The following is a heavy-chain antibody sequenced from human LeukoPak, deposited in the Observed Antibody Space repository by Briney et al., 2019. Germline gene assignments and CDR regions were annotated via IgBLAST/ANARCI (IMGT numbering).Heavy chain of an antibody. CDR1: GGTFSSYA. V-gene: IGHV1-69*13. CDR2: IIPIFGTA. CDR3: ARVQQLVLDY. J-gene: IGHJ4*02. Sequence: GASVKVSCKASGGTFSSYAISWVPQAPGQGLEWMGGIIPIFGTANYAQKFQGRVTITADESTSTAYMELSSLRSEDTAVYYCARVQQLVLDYWGQGTLVTVSS. D-gene: IGHD6-6*01.